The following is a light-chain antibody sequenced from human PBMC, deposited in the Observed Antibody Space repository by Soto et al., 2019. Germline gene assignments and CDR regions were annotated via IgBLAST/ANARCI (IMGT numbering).Light chain of an antibody. CDR3: SSYTSSSTLLYV. V-gene: IGLV2-14*01. CDR1: SSDGGGYNY. Sequence: QSALTQPASVSGSPGQSITIYCTGTSSDGGGYNYVSWYQQHPGKAPKLMIYDVSNRPSGVSNRFSGSKSGNTASLTISGLQAEDEADYYCSSYTSSSTLLYVFGTGTKLTVL. CDR2: DVS. J-gene: IGLJ1*01.